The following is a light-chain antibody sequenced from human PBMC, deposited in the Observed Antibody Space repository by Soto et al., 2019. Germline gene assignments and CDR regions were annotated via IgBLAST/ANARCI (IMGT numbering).Light chain of an antibody. J-gene: IGKJ1*01. CDR3: QQYGRSPRT. CDR2: GAS. CDR1: QSVDSTY. Sequence: EIVMTQSPVTLSVSPGERATLSCRASQSVDSTYLAWYQQKPGQAPRLLIYGASSRATGIPDRFSGSGSGTDFTLTISRLEPEDFAVYYCQQYGRSPRTFGQGTKVDI. V-gene: IGKV3-20*01.